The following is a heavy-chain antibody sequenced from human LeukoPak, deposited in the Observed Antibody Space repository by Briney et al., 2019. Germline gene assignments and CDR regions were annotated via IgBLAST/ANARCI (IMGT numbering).Heavy chain of an antibody. J-gene: IGHJ4*02. CDR3: AKEDYWGYYFDS. V-gene: IGHV4-61*02. Sequence: SQTLSLTCNVSGDSLSCRGSCFWSWIRQPAGKGLEWIGRVYASGSTHYNPSLKSRVTISVDTSENHFSLKLSSVTAADTAVYFCAKEDYWGYYFDSWGQGTLVTVSS. CDR2: VYASGST. CDR1: GDSLSCRGSCF. D-gene: IGHD7-27*01.